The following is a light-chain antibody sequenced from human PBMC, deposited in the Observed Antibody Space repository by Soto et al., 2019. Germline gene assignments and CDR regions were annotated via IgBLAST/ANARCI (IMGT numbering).Light chain of an antibody. CDR3: QQYKSSPWT. CDR2: DAS. J-gene: IGKJ1*01. V-gene: IGKV1-5*01. CDR1: QSISSW. Sequence: DIQMTQSASTLSASVGDRLIFTFLASQSISSWLAWYQQKPGKAPKLLVYDASRLESGVPSRFSGSASGTEFTLTISSLQPDDFATYYCQQYKSSPWTFGRGTKVDIK.